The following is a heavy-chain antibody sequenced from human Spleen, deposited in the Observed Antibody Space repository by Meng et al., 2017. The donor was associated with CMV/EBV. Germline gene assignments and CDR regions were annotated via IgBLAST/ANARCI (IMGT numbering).Heavy chain of an antibody. V-gene: IGHV3-23*01. CDR1: GFTFSRYA. Sequence: GGSLRLSCAASGFTFSRYAMSWVRQAPGKGLEWVSAISGSGGSTYYADSVKGRFTISRDNSKNTLYLQMNSLRAEDTAVYYCARPDQLLHHAFDFWGQGTMVTVSS. D-gene: IGHD2-2*01. J-gene: IGHJ3*01. CDR2: ISGSGGST. CDR3: ARPDQLLHHAFDF.